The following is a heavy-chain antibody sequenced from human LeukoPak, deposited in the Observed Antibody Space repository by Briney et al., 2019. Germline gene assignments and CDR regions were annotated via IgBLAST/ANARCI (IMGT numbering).Heavy chain of an antibody. CDR3: ARESETSRRFYAP. CDR1: GYTFSNYW. CDR2: IYPGDSDA. D-gene: IGHD2-2*01. J-gene: IGHJ5*02. V-gene: IGHV5-51*01. Sequence: GESLKIACTGSGYTFSNYWIGWVRQMPGKGLEWMGIIYPGDSDATYSPSFRGQVTFSVDESRTTVYLEWTSLKASDTAMYFCARESETSRRFYAPWGQGTLVTVSS.